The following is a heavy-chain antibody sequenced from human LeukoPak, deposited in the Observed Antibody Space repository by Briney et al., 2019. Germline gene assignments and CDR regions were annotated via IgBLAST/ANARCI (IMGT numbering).Heavy chain of an antibody. J-gene: IGHJ5*02. Sequence: GGSLSLSCAASGFTFSSYEMNWVRQAPGKGLEWVSYITTSDNTMYYADSVKGRFTISRDNAKNSLSLQMNSLRAEDTAVYYCARGAVGYENIQNWFDPWGQGTLVTVSS. CDR1: GFTFSSYE. CDR2: ITTSDNTM. V-gene: IGHV3-48*03. D-gene: IGHD5-12*01. CDR3: ARGAVGYENIQNWFDP.